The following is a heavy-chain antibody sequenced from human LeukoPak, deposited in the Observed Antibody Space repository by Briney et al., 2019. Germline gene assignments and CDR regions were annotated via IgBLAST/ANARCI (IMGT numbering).Heavy chain of an antibody. D-gene: IGHD3-10*01. CDR1: GGSISSSTYY. CDR2: IYYSGST. CDR3: AKQKSGSGSYVTT. V-gene: IGHV4-39*01. J-gene: IGHJ5*01. Sequence: SETLSLTCTVSGGSISSSTYYWGWIRQPPGKGLEWIGSIYYSGSTYYNPSLKSRVTISVDTSKNHFSLKLNSATAADTAVYYGAKQKSGSGSYVTTWGEATLVTVSS.